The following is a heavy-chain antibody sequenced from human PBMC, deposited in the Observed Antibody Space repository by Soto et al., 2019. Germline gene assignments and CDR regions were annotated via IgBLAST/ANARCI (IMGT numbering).Heavy chain of an antibody. CDR3: ARGQRLGAITTWFDY. Sequence: QVHLQQWGAGLLKPSETLSLTCAVYIGSFSDYNWTWIRQPPGKGLEGIGEINHSGSTHYNPSLRSRVTISAHPSRNQFSLRLSSVTAADTAAYSCARGQRLGAITTWFDYWGQGTLVTVSS. D-gene: IGHD3-22*01. CDR2: INHSGST. J-gene: IGHJ4*02. CDR1: IGSFSDYN. V-gene: IGHV4-34*01.